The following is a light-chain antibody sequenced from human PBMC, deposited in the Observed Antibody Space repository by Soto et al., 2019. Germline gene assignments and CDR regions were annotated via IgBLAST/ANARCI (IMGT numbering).Light chain of an antibody. J-gene: IGKJ1*01. Sequence: EIVLTQSPGSLSLSPGERATLSCRASSSVPSIYLAWYQQKPGQAPRVLIYATSSRATGIPDRFSGSGSGTDFTLTISRLEPEDVALYFCQQCATSPCTFGQGTKVDIK. CDR3: QQCATSPCT. V-gene: IGKV3-20*01. CDR1: SSVPSIY. CDR2: ATS.